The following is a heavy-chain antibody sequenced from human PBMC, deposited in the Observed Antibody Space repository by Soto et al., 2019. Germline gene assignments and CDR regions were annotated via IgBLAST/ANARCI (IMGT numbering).Heavy chain of an antibody. CDR2: IKSKTDGGTT. V-gene: IGHV3-15*01. J-gene: IGHJ4*02. CDR3: TTLTYYYDSSGYYPKVVYYFDY. Sequence: EVQLVESGGGLVKPGGSLRLSCAASGFTFSNAWMSWVRQAPGKGLEWVGRIKSKTDGGTTDYAAPVKGRFTISRDDSKNTLYLQMNSLKTEDTAVYYCTTLTYYYDSSGYYPKVVYYFDYWGQGTLVTVSS. D-gene: IGHD3-22*01. CDR1: GFTFSNAW.